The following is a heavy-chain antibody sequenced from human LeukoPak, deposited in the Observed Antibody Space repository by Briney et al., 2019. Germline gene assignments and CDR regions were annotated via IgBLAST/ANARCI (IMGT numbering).Heavy chain of an antibody. D-gene: IGHD2-2*02. CDR1: GGTFSSYA. J-gene: IGHJ5*02. Sequence: GASVKVSCKASGGTFSSYAISWVRQAPGQGLEWMGGIIPIFGTANYAQNFQGRVTITADESTSTAYMELSSLRSEDTAVYYCARSDIVVVPAAILYNWFDPWGQGTLVTVSS. CDR3: ARSDIVVVPAAILYNWFDP. V-gene: IGHV1-69*13. CDR2: IIPIFGTA.